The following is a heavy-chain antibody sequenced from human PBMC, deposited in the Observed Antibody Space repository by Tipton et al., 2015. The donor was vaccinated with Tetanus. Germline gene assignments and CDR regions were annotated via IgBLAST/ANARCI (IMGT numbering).Heavy chain of an antibody. Sequence: TLSLTCRVSGGSIIVSNFYRGWIRQPPGKGLEWIGSIHYTGSTYLNPSLKSRVTISVDTSKKQFSLNLTSVTAADTAFYYCARQSCSGGSCRFDPWGQGTLVTVSS. D-gene: IGHD2-15*01. CDR3: ARQSCSGGSCRFDP. CDR1: GGSIIVSNFY. J-gene: IGHJ5*02. CDR2: IHYTGST. V-gene: IGHV4-39*01.